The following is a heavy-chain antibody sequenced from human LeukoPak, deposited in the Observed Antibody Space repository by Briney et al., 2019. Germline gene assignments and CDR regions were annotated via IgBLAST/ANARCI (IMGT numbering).Heavy chain of an antibody. CDR3: ARGAGVYSSSWYWFDY. CDR1: GFTFSHAW. V-gene: IGHV3-11*04. Sequence: GGSLRLSCAASGFTFSHAWMSWVRQAPGKGLEWVSYISSSGSTIYYADSVKGRFTISRDNAKNSLYLQMNSLRAEDTAVYYCARGAGVYSSSWYWFDYWGQGTLVTVSS. J-gene: IGHJ4*02. CDR2: ISSSGSTI. D-gene: IGHD6-13*01.